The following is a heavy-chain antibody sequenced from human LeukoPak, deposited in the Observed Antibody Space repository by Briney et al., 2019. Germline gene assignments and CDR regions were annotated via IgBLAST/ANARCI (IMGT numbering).Heavy chain of an antibody. CDR3: ASLVTTRGYY. V-gene: IGHV4-31*03. J-gene: IGHJ4*02. CDR1: GGSISSGGYY. D-gene: IGHD2-21*02. Sequence: KPSETLSLTCTVSGGSISSGGYYWSWIRQHPGTGLEWIGYIYYSGSTYYNPSLKSRVTISVDTSKNQFSLKLSSVTAADTAVYYCASLVTTRGYYWGQGTLVTVSS. CDR2: IYYSGST.